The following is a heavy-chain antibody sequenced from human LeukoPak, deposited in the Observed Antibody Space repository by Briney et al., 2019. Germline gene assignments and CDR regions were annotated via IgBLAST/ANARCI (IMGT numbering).Heavy chain of an antibody. Sequence: GGSLRLSCAASGFTFSSYEMNWVRQAPGKGLEWVSYISSSGSTVYCADSVKGRFTISRDNAKNSLYLQMNSLRAEDTAVYYCAELGITMIGGVWGKGTTVTISS. CDR1: GFTFSSYE. D-gene: IGHD3-10*02. CDR2: ISSSGSTV. V-gene: IGHV3-48*03. CDR3: AELGITMIGGV. J-gene: IGHJ6*04.